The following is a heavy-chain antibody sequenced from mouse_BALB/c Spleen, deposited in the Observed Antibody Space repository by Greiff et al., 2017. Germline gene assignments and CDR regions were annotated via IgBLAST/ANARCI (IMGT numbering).Heavy chain of an antibody. D-gene: IGHD3-3*01. V-gene: IGHV2-9*02. J-gene: IGHJ4*01. Sequence: VQRVESGPGLVAPSQSLSITCTVSGFSLTSYGVHWVRQPPGKGLEWLGVIWAGGSTNYNSALMSRLSISKDNSKSQVFLKMNSLQTDDTAMYYCARDRGRYYAMDYWGQGTSVTVSS. CDR3: ARDRGRYYAMDY. CDR2: IWAGGST. CDR1: GFSLTSYG.